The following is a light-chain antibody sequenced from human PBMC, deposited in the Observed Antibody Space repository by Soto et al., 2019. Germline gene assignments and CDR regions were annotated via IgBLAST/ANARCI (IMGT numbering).Light chain of an antibody. V-gene: IGLV2-14*01. CDR3: YSYTTTNTWL. CDR1: SNDVDAYNY. Sequence: QSVLTQPASMSGSPGQSITISCAGTSNDVDAYNYVSWYQHHPGQAPKLMIYEVTNRPSGVSPRFSGSKSGNTASLTISGLQAEDEADYYCYSYTTTNTWLFGGGTKVTVL. J-gene: IGLJ2*01. CDR2: EVT.